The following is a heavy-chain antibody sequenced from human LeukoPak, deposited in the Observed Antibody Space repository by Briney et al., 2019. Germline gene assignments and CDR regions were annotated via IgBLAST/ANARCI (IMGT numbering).Heavy chain of an antibody. Sequence: GGSLRLSCAVSGFTFRTSWMTWVRQAPGKGLEWVANIKLDGSEKNYVDSVKGRFTISRDNTKNSLYLQMNSLRVEDTAVFYCARDQYDTWSRRGNFDSWGQGTLVIVSS. CDR1: GFTFRTSW. CDR3: ARDQYDTWSRRGNFDS. D-gene: IGHD3-3*01. J-gene: IGHJ4*02. V-gene: IGHV3-7*03. CDR2: IKLDGSEK.